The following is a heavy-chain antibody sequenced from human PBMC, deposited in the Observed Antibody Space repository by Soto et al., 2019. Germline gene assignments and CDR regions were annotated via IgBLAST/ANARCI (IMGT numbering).Heavy chain of an antibody. CDR1: GYTFTGYS. V-gene: IGHV1-2*02. CDR3: ARPLVRGANWFDP. Sequence: ASVKVSCKASGYTFTGYSMHWVRQAPGQGLEYLGWINPDSGGTEYAQKFQDRVTLTRDTSISTAYMDLTRLTSDDTAVYYCARPLVRGANWFDPWGQGTLVTVSS. J-gene: IGHJ5*02. CDR2: INPDSGGT. D-gene: IGHD3-10*01.